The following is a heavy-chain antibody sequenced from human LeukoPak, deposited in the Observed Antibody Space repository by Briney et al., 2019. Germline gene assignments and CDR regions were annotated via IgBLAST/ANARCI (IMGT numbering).Heavy chain of an antibody. V-gene: IGHV3-33*01. CDR1: GFTFSNYG. CDR3: ARGDYYDSSGYSQYFQH. CDR2: IWYDGSNK. D-gene: IGHD3-22*01. Sequence: GGSLRLFCAASGFTFSNYGMHWVRQAPGKGLEWVAVIWYDGSNKYYADSVKGRFTISRDNSKNTLYLQMNSLRAEDTAVYYCARGDYYDSSGYSQYFQHWGQGTLVTVSS. J-gene: IGHJ1*01.